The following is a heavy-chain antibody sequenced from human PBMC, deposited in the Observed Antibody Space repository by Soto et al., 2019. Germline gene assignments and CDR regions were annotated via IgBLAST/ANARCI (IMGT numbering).Heavy chain of an antibody. V-gene: IGHV3-21*01. CDR3: ARDLYGEYYFDY. Sequence: GSLRLSCAASGFTFSSYSMNWVRQAPGKGLEWVSSISSSSRYIYYADSVKGRFTVSRDNAKNSLYLQMNSLRAEDTAVYYCARDLYGEYYFDYWGQGTLVTVSS. CDR2: ISSSSRYI. D-gene: IGHD4-17*01. J-gene: IGHJ4*02. CDR1: GFTFSSYS.